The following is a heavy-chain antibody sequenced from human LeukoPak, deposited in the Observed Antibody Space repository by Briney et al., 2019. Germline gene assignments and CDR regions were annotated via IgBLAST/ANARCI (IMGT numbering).Heavy chain of an antibody. V-gene: IGHV4-59*01. Sequence: SETLSLTCTVSGDSISNYYWNWVRQAPGKGLEWIGFVSYGGSTIYSPSLKSRVVISVDTSRNQFSLRLTSVTAADTAVYYCARLPRVTYHLTWGQGTLVTVFS. CDR3: ARLPRVTYHLT. CDR2: VSYGGST. J-gene: IGHJ5*02. D-gene: IGHD2-2*01. CDR1: GDSISNYY.